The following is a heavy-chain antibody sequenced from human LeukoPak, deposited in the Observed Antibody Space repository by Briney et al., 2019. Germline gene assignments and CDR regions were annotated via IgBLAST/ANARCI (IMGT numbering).Heavy chain of an antibody. V-gene: IGHV3-72*01. CDR2: IRKKANGYTT. CDR1: RFTFSDHY. Sequence: GGSLRLSCAASRFTFSDHYMDWVRQAPGKGLEWVGRIRKKANGYTTEYAASVKGRFTISRDDSKNSLHLQMNSLRTEDTAVYYCARGYYDILTGHHTFDYWGQGILVTVSS. D-gene: IGHD3-9*01. CDR3: ARGYYDILTGHHTFDY. J-gene: IGHJ4*02.